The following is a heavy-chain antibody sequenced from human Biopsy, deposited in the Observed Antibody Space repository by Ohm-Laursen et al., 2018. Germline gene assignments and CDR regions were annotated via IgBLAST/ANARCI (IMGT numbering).Heavy chain of an antibody. Sequence: GASVKVSCNDSGYSFTSYSMHWVRQAPGQGLEWMGMINPSGSTTSYPQIFQGRVTMTRDTSKSTVCMELSSLRSEDTAVYFCARNTGWYGDLYYFDYWGQGTLVTVSS. CDR1: GYSFTSYS. V-gene: IGHV1-46*01. D-gene: IGHD6-19*01. CDR3: ARNTGWYGDLYYFDY. CDR2: INPSGSTT. J-gene: IGHJ4*02.